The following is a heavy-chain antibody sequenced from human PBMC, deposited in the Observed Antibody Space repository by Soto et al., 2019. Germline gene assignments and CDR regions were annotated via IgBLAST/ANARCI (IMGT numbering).Heavy chain of an antibody. V-gene: IGHV3-30*03. D-gene: IGHD2-8*02. J-gene: IGHJ4*02. CDR1: GFTVSTYG. CDR2: ISRDGGTK. CDR3: TGEVASGY. Sequence: QVQLVESGGGVVQPGRSLRLSCADSGFTVSTYGMHWVRQAPGKGLEWVAVISRDGGTKYYADSVKGRFTISRDNSRNTLFLEMNSLRGDDIAVYYCTGEVASGYWGQGTLVTVSS.